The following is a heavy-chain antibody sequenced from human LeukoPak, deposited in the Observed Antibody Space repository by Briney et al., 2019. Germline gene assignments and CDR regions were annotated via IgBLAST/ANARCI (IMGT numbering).Heavy chain of an antibody. V-gene: IGHV3-23*01. J-gene: IGHJ4*02. CDR1: GFTFSSYP. D-gene: IGHD2-15*01. Sequence: PGGSLRLSCAASGFTFSSYPMSWVRQAPGKGLEWVSAINGDGGNTYYTDSVKGRFTISRDNSKNTLYLQMNSLRAEDTAVYYCAKVQVAVAWGGFDYWGQGTLVTVSS. CDR3: AKVQVAVAWGGFDY. CDR2: INGDGGNT.